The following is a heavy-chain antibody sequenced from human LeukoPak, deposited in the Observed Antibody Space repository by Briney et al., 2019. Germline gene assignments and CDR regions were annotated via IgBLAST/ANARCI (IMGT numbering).Heavy chain of an antibody. CDR3: AREYSSGWYARWFDP. Sequence: SETLSLTCNVSGGSISSYYWTWIRQSAGKGLEWIGRIYTSGSTNYNPSLKSRVTMSVDTSKNQFSLKLSSVTAADTAVYYCAREYSSGWYARWFDPWGQGTLVTVSS. V-gene: IGHV4-4*07. CDR1: GGSISSYY. D-gene: IGHD6-19*01. CDR2: IYTSGST. J-gene: IGHJ5*02.